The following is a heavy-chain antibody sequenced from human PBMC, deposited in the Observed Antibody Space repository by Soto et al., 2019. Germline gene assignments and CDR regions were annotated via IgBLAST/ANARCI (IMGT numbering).Heavy chain of an antibody. CDR1: GGSISSYY. J-gene: IGHJ4*02. CDR3: ARGPGGFGDFSLDY. V-gene: IGHV4-4*07. CDR2: IYTGGST. D-gene: IGHD3-10*01. Sequence: QVQLQESGPGLVKPSETLSLTYTVSGGSISSYYWSWIRQPAGKGLEWIGRIYTGGSTNYNPSLKSRITMSVDPSKNQFSLKLTSVAAADTAVYYCARGPGGFGDFSLDYWGQGTLVTVSS.